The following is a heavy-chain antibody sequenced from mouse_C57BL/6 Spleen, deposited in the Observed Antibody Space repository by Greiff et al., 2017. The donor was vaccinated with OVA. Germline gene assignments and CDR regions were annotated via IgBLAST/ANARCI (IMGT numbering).Heavy chain of an antibody. CDR3: ARDLLWEGYIDV. J-gene: IGHJ1*03. CDR2: INPNNGGT. Sequence: EVQLQQSGPELVKPGASVKISCKASGYTFTDYYMNWVKQSHGKSLEWIGDINPNNGGTSYNQKFKGKATLTVDKSSSTAYMELRSLTSEDSAVYDCARDLLWEGYIDVWGTGTTVTVSS. V-gene: IGHV1-26*01. D-gene: IGHD2-1*01. CDR1: GYTFTDYY.